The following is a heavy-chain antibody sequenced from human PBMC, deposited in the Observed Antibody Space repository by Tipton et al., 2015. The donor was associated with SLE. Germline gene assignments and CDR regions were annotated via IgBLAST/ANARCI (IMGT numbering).Heavy chain of an antibody. Sequence: GLVKPSQTLSLTCVISGDSISSNSAAWNWIRQSPSRGLEWLGRTYYRSNWYNDYAPSVKSRITINRDTSKNQFSLQLYSVTPEDTAVYYCAAGDLGIYSHFNHWGQGTLVTVSS. CDR2: TYYRSNWYN. V-gene: IGHV6-1*01. CDR1: GDSISSNSAA. J-gene: IGHJ4*02. D-gene: IGHD1-26*01. CDR3: AAGDLGIYSHFNH.